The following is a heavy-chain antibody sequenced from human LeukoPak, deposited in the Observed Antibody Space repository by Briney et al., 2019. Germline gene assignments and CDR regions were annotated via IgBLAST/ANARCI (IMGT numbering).Heavy chain of an antibody. CDR3: AVGIYSSSWYWFDP. V-gene: IGHV4-34*01. CDR2: INHSGST. D-gene: IGHD6-13*01. Sequence: SETLSLTCTVSGGSISSYYWSWIRQPPGKGLEWIGEINHSGSTNYNPSLKSRVTISVDTSKNQFSLKLSSVTAADTAVYYCAVGIYSSSWYWFDPWGQGTLVTVSS. CDR1: GGSISSYY. J-gene: IGHJ5*02.